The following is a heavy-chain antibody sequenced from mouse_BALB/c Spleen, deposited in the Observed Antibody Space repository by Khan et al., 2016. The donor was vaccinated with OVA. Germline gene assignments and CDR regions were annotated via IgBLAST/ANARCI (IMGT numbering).Heavy chain of an antibody. V-gene: IGHV3-2*02. Sequence: EVQLVESGPGLVKPSQSLSLTCTVTGYSITSDYAWNWIRQFPGNKLEWMGYISSSGSTNYNPALKSRISITRDTSKNQFFLQLNSVTTDDTATYYCARDDSRYNYAMDYWGQGTSVTVSS. CDR1: GYSITSDYA. J-gene: IGHJ4*01. CDR3: ARDDSRYNYAMDY. CDR2: ISSSGST. D-gene: IGHD2-4*01.